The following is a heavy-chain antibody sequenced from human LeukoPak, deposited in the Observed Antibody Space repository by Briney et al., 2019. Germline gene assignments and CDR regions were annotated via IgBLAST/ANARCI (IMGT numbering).Heavy chain of an antibody. CDR3: ATYAYGGDYGSYYFDY. CDR1: GGSISSSSYY. CDR2: IYYSGST. V-gene: IGHV4-39*07. D-gene: IGHD4-17*01. J-gene: IGHJ4*02. Sequence: SETLSLTCTVSGGSISSSSYYWGWIRQPPGRGLEWIGSIYYSGSTYYNPSLKSRVTISVDKSKNQFSLNLSSVTAADTAVYYCATYAYGGDYGSYYFDYWGQGTLVTVSS.